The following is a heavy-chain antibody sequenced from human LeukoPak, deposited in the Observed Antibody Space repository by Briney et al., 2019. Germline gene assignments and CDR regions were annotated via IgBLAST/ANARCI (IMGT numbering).Heavy chain of an antibody. CDR3: ARGGRGPYYYGMDV. CDR1: GGSISSGDNY. Sequence: SETLSLTCTVSGGSISSGDNYWSWISQPPGKGLEWIGYIHYSGSTGYNPSLKSRVTISLDTSKNQFSLRLISVTAADTAVYYCARGGRGPYYYGMDVWGQGTTVTVSS. CDR2: IHYSGST. V-gene: IGHV4-30-4*01. D-gene: IGHD3-10*01. J-gene: IGHJ6*02.